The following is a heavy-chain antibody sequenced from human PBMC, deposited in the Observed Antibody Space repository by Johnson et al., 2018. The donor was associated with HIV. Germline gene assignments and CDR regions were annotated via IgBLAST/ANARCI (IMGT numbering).Heavy chain of an antibody. D-gene: IGHD2-15*01. CDR2: IYRGGST. J-gene: IGHJ3*02. V-gene: IGHV3-66*01. CDR3: ARSGYCSNSRCTDEAFDI. CDR1: GFTVSSNY. Sequence: VQLVESGGGLVQPGRSLRLSCAASGFTVSSNYMSWVRQAPGKGLEWVSVIYRGGSTYYADSVKGRFTISRDNSKNTLYLQMNSLRAEDTAVYYCARSGYCSNSRCTDEAFDIWGQGTMVTVSS.